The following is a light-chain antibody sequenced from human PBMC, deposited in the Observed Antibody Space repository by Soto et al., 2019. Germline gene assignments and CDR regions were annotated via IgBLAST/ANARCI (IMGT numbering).Light chain of an antibody. CDR3: CPYAGSSTLVV. V-gene: IGLV2-23*01. J-gene: IGLJ2*01. CDR2: EGS. CDR1: SSDVGSYNL. Sequence: QSALTQPASVSGYPGQSITISCTGTSSDVGSYNLVSWYQQHPGKAPKLMIYEGSKRPSGVSNRFSGSKSGNTASLTISGLQAEDEADYYCCPYAGSSTLVVFGGGTQLTVL.